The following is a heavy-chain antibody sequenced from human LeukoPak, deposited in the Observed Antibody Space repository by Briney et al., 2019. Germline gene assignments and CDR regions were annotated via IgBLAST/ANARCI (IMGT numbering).Heavy chain of an antibody. CDR1: GGTLTSDY. CDR2: SDRRGRNS. J-gene: IGHJ4*02. CDR3: VSADRFSGVASPPY. V-gene: IGHV1-46*01. Sequence: ASVKVSCKASGGTLTSDYFHWVRQAPGQGLAWVGLSDRRGRNSELASQFRGRVIMAGDISTSTVYMTLSELASVDTATYYCVSADRFSGVASPPYWGQGTPVTVSS. D-gene: IGHD3-3*01.